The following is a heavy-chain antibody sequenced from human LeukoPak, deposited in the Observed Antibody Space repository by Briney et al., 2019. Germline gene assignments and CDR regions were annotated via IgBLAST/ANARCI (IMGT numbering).Heavy chain of an antibody. CDR2: IHSDGSST. CDR1: GFSFSSYW. Sequence: GGSLRLSCAASGFSFSSYWMHWVRQAPGKGLVWVSRIHSDGSSTTHADSVKGRFTISRDNAKNTLFLQMNTLRAEDTAVYYCARGNYYGMDVWGQGTTVTVSS. CDR3: ARGNYYGMDV. J-gene: IGHJ6*02. V-gene: IGHV3-74*01.